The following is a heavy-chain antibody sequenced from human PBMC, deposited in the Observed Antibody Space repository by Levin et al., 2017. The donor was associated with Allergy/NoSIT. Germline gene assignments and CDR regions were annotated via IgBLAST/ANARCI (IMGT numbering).Heavy chain of an antibody. J-gene: IGHJ3*01. CDR1: GFSLSTSGVG. V-gene: IGHV2-5*02. CDR3: AHCPRVDTSLAAFDV. D-gene: IGHD5-18*01. CDR2: IYWDDDK. Sequence: SGPTLVKPTQTLTLTCTFSGFSLSTSGVGVGWIRQPPGKALEWLALIYWDDDKRYSPSLKSRLTITKDTSKNQVVLTMTDMDPVDTATYYGAHCPRVDTSLAAFDVWGQGTMVTVSS.